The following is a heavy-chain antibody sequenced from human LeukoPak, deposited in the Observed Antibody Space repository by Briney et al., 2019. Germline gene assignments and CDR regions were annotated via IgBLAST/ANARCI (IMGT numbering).Heavy chain of an antibody. D-gene: IGHD7-27*01. V-gene: IGHV3-66*01. J-gene: IGHJ3*02. CDR3: ATLTGNDAFDI. CDR2: IYSGGST. Sequence: GGSPRLSCAASGFTVSSNYMSWVRQAPGKGLEWVSVIYSGGSTYYADSVKGRFTISRDNSKNTLYLQMNSLRAEDTAVYYCATLTGNDAFDIWGQGTMVTVSS. CDR1: GFTVSSNY.